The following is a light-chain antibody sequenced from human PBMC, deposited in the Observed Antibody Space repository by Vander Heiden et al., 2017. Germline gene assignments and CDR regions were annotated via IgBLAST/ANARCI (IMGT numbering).Light chain of an antibody. CDR3: QQDGSSPRT. CDR2: DAS. V-gene: IGKV3D-20*01. CDR1: QSVSSSY. J-gene: IGKJ2*01. Sequence: PGERATLSCGASQSVSSSYLAWYQQKPGRAPRLLIYDASSRATGIPDRFSGSGSGTDFTLTISRLEPEDFALYYCQQDGSSPRTFGQGTKLEIK.